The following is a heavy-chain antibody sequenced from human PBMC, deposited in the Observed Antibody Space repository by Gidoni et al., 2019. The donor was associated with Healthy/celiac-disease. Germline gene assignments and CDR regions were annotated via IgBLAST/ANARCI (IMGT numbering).Heavy chain of an antibody. CDR1: GGTFSSYA. J-gene: IGHJ4*02. D-gene: IGHD6-19*01. CDR3: ARDAGSSGWYDY. CDR2: IIPIFGTA. Sequence: QVQLVQTGAEVTKPGTSGKVSCKASGGTFSSYAISWVRQAPGQGLEWMGGIIPIFGTANYAQKFQGRVTITADESTSTAYMELSSLRSEDTAVYYCARDAGSSGWYDYWGQGTLVTVSS. V-gene: IGHV1-69*01.